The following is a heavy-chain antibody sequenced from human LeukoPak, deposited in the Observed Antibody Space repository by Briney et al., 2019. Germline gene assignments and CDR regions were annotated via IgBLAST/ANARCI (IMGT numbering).Heavy chain of an antibody. CDR3: ARGTYANGWYIDY. CDR1: GESFSGYY. V-gene: IGHV4-34*01. CDR2: IYHTGSS. Sequence: SETLSLTCAVYGESFSGYYWSWIRQPPGKGLEWIGEIYHTGSSNYSPSLKNRVTISLDTSKNQFSLKLTSVTAADTAVYYCARGTYANGWYIDYWGQGTLVTVSS. J-gene: IGHJ4*02. D-gene: IGHD6-19*01.